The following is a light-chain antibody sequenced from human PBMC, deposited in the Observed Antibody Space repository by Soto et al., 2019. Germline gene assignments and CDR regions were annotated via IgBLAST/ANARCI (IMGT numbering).Light chain of an antibody. J-gene: IGKJ1*01. CDR2: HAS. V-gene: IGKV1-33*01. CDR1: QNITNN. Sequence: DIQMTQSKSSLSASIGDRVTITCQASQNITNNLSWYQQKPGKAPNLLIYHASKLAKGVTSRFSGSGSGTEFTLTITNLQPDDFATYYCQQYNSYPWTFGQGTNVDIK. CDR3: QQYNSYPWT.